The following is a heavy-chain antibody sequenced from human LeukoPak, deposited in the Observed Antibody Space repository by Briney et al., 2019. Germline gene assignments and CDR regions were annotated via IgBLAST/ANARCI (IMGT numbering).Heavy chain of an antibody. J-gene: IGHJ4*02. V-gene: IGHV3-30*02. CDR3: ARANNYDFWSGFNFN. Sequence: GGSLRLSCAASGFTFSSYGMHWVRQAPGKGLEWVAFIRFDGSDQYYADSVKGRFTISRDNSKNTLYLQMNSLRAEDTAVYYCARANNYDFWSGFNFNWGQGTLVTVSS. CDR1: GFTFSSYG. D-gene: IGHD3-3*01. CDR2: IRFDGSDQ.